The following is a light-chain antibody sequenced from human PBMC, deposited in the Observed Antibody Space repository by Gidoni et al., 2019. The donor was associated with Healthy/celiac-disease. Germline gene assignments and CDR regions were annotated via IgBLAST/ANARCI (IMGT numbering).Light chain of an antibody. CDR2: DNN. Sequence: QSVLTQPPSVSAAPGQKVTISCSGSSSNIGNNYVSWYQQRPGTAPKLLIYDNNKRPSGIPDRFSGSKSGTSATLGIPGRQTWDEADYYCGTWDSSLSAVVFGGGTKLTVL. J-gene: IGLJ2*01. CDR1: SSNIGNNY. V-gene: IGLV1-51*01. CDR3: GTWDSSLSAVV.